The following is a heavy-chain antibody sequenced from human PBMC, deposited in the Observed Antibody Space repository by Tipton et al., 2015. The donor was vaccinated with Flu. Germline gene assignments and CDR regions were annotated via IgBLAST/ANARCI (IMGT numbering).Heavy chain of an antibody. Sequence: TLSLTCVVHGGSFSGYYWSWIRRSPGKGLEWIGEIDHSGTTNYSPSLKSRVTISRDTSKIQFSLNMGSVTAADTAVYYCATSRPHRYSYGMDVWGQGATVSVSS. D-gene: IGHD3-10*01. CDR3: ATSRPHRYSYGMDV. J-gene: IGHJ6*02. CDR1: GGSFSGYY. CDR2: IDHSGTT. V-gene: IGHV4-34*01.